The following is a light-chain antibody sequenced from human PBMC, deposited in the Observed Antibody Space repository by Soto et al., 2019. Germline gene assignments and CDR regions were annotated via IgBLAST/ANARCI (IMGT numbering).Light chain of an antibody. Sequence: DIQMTQSPSTLSASVGDRVTITCRASQSISSWLAWYQQKPEKAPKLLIYGASNLDSGVPSRFSGSGSGAEFTLTISSLQPDDFATYYCQQYNTYSGLTFGGGTKVEIK. CDR2: GAS. J-gene: IGKJ4*01. V-gene: IGKV1-5*03. CDR3: QQYNTYSGLT. CDR1: QSISSW.